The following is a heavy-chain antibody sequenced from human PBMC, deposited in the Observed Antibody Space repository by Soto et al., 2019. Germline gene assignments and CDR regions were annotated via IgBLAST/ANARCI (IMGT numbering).Heavy chain of an antibody. CDR2: IYFRGTT. J-gene: IGHJ4*02. Sequence: SETLSLTCTVSGGSISSYYWSWIRQPAGKGLEWIGYIYFRGTTNYNPSLKSRVTMSADTSKNQFSLKLSSVTAADTAVYYCASLGYCSGGSCYSSDYWGQGTLVTVSS. V-gene: IGHV4-59*08. D-gene: IGHD2-15*01. CDR1: GGSISSYY. CDR3: ASLGYCSGGSCYSSDY.